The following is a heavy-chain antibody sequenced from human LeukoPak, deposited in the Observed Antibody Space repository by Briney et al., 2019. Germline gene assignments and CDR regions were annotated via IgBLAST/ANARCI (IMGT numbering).Heavy chain of an antibody. D-gene: IGHD2-15*01. J-gene: IGHJ5*02. Sequence: SETLSLTCTVSGGSISSSSYYWGWIRQPPGKGLEWIGEIYHSGSTNYNPSLKSRVTISVDTSKNQFSLKLSSVTAADAAVYYCARRYCSGGSCYSDNWFDPWGQGTLVTVSS. CDR2: IYHSGST. CDR3: ARRYCSGGSCYSDNWFDP. CDR1: GGSISSSSYY. V-gene: IGHV4-39*01.